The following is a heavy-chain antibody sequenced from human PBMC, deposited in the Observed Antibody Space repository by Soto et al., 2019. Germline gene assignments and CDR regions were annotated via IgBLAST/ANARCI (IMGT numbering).Heavy chain of an antibody. CDR2: INPKSGGT. CDR3: ARGDSTDCSNGVCSFFYNHDMDV. D-gene: IGHD2-8*01. CDR1: GYSFTNYH. J-gene: IGHJ6*02. Sequence: ASVKVSCKASGYSFTNYHIHWVRQAPGQGLEWLGRINPKSGGTSTAQKFQGWVTMTTDTSISTASMELTRLTSDDTAIYYCARGDSTDCSNGVCSFFYNHDMDVWGQGTTVTVSS. V-gene: IGHV1-2*04.